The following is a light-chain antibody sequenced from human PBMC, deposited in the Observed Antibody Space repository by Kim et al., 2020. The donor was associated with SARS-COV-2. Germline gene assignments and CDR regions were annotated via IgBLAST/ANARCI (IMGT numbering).Light chain of an antibody. J-gene: IGLJ3*02. CDR3: MISHNGAWV. CDR2: YKSDSDK. V-gene: IGLV5-45*02. CDR1: SGINVGTYR. Sequence: LTCTLRSGINVGTYRIYWYQQRPGSPPQYLLRYKSDSDKQQGSGVPSRFSGSKDASANAGILLISGLQSEDEADYYCMISHNGAWVFGGGTQLTVL.